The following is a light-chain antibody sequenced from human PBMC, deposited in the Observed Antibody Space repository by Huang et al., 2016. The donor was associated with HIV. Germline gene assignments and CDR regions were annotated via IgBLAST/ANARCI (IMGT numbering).Light chain of an antibody. V-gene: IGKV3-20*01. CDR2: VAS. CDR1: QSVSNSN. Sequence: EIVLTQSPGTLSSSPGERATLSCRASQSVSNSNLAWYQQKPGQAPRRLISVASNRATGIPDRFSGSGSGTDFTLTISRLEAEDFAMYYCQQYDSSPLTFGGGTKVEIK. CDR3: QQYDSSPLT. J-gene: IGKJ4*01.